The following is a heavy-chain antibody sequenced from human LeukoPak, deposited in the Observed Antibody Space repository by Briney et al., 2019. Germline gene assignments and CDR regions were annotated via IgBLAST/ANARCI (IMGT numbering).Heavy chain of an antibody. CDR1: GFTFDDNG. J-gene: IGHJ4*02. Sequence: GGSLRLSCAASGFTFDDNGMSWVRQPPGKGLEWVSCISSSGSHIYSADSVKGRFAISRDNVKNSLYLRMNRLRAEDTALYYCARGCFGELLFDHWGQGTLVTVPS. CDR3: ARGCFGELLFDH. V-gene: IGHV3-20*04. CDR2: ISSSGSHI. D-gene: IGHD3-10*01.